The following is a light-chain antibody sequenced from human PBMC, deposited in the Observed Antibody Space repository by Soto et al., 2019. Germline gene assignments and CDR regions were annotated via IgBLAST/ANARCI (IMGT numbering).Light chain of an antibody. Sequence: NFMLTQPHSVSESPGKTVTISCTRSSGSVASNYVQWYQQRPGGAPSTLIYEDHQRPSGVSDRFSGSVDSSSNSASLTISGLRTEDEADYYCQSYSGHVVIFGGGTKLTVL. CDR2: EDH. V-gene: IGLV6-57*04. CDR3: QSYSGHVVI. J-gene: IGLJ2*01. CDR1: SGSVASNY.